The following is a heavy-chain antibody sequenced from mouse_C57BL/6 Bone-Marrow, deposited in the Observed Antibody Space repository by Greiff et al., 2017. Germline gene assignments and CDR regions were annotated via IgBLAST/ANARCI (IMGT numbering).Heavy chain of an antibody. Sequence: VQLQQPGAELVMPGASVKLSCKASGYTFTSYWMHWVKQRPGQGLEWIGEIDPSDSYTNYNQKFKGKSTLTVDKSSSTAYMQLSSLTSEDSAVYYCARSPTMVTGPFAYWGQGTLVTVSA. V-gene: IGHV1-69*01. J-gene: IGHJ3*01. CDR2: IDPSDSYT. CDR1: GYTFTSYW. D-gene: IGHD2-9*01. CDR3: ARSPTMVTGPFAY.